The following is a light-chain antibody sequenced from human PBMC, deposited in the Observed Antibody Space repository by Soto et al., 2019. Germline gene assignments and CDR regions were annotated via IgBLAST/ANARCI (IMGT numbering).Light chain of an antibody. Sequence: ETVLTQSPVTLSLSPGERATLSCRASQSVSSQLAWYQQKPGQAPRLLIYDASNRATGIPARFSGSGSGTDFTLTISSLEPEDFAVYYCQQRSNWPPITFGQGTRLEIK. CDR2: DAS. J-gene: IGKJ5*01. CDR3: QQRSNWPPIT. V-gene: IGKV3-11*01. CDR1: QSVSSQ.